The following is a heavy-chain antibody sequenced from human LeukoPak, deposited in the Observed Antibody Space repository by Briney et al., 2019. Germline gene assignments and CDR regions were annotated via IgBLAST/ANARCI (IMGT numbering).Heavy chain of an antibody. CDR3: AREDFLGADATNSLDY. V-gene: IGHV3-30-3*01. J-gene: IGHJ4*02. D-gene: IGHD3-16*01. CDR2: ISYDGSNK. Sequence: QPGRSLRLSCAASGFTFSSYAMHWVRQAPGKGLEWVAVISYDGSNKYYADSVKGRFTISRDNSKNTLYLQMNSLRAEDTAVYYCAREDFLGADATNSLDYWGQGTLVTVSS. CDR1: GFTFSSYA.